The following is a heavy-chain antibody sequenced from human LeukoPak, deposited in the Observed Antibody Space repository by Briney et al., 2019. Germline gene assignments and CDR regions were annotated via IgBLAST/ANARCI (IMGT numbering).Heavy chain of an antibody. D-gene: IGHD6-19*01. CDR2: INHSGST. V-gene: IGHV4-34*01. CDR3: ARGRSGYSSGWYRNWFDP. CDR1: GGSFSGYY. Sequence: PSETLSLTCAVYGGSFSGYYWSWIRQPPGKGLEWIGEINHSGSTNYNPSLKSRVTISVDTSKNQFSLKLSSVTAADTAVYYCARGRSGYSSGWYRNWFDPWGQGTLVTVSS. J-gene: IGHJ5*02.